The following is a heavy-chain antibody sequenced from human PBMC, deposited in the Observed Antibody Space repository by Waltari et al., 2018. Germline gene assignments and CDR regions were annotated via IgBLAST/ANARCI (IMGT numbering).Heavy chain of an antibody. CDR2: IYYSGST. J-gene: IGHJ4*02. V-gene: IGHV4-39*01. D-gene: IGHD3-22*01. CDR3: ARQRTASSITMIVVAPYYFDY. CDR1: GGPISSSSYY. Sequence: QLQLQESGPGLVKPSETLSLTCTVSGGPISSSSYYWGWIRQPPGTGLEWIGSIYYSGSTYYNASLKSGVTISVDTSKSQFSLKLSSVTAADTAVYYWARQRTASSITMIVVAPYYFDYWGQGTLVTVSS.